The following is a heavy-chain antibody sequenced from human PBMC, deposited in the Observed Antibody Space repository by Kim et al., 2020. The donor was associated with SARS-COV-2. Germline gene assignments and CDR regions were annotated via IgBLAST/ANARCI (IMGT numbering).Heavy chain of an antibody. Sequence: ASVKVSCKASGYTFTSYDMNWVRQAPGQGLEWMGWINTNTGNPTYAQGFTGRFVFSLDTSVSTAYLQISSLKAEDTAVYYCARDDDIVVVVAAQFDYWGQGTLVTVSS. CDR2: INTNTGNP. CDR3: ARDDDIVVVVAAQFDY. V-gene: IGHV7-4-1*02. CDR1: GYTFTSYD. J-gene: IGHJ4*02. D-gene: IGHD2-15*01.